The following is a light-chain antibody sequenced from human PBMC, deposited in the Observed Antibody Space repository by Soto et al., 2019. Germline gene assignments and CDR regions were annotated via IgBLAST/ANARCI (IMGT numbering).Light chain of an antibody. CDR2: GAS. V-gene: IGKV3-15*01. J-gene: IGKJ4*01. CDR3: QQYNNWPPPLT. CDR1: QSVSSN. Sequence: EIVMTQSPATLSVSPGERATISCGASQSVSSNLAWYQQKPGQAPRLLIYGASTRATGITARFSGSGSGTEFTLTISSLQSEDFAVYYCQQYNNWPPPLTFGGGTKVEIK.